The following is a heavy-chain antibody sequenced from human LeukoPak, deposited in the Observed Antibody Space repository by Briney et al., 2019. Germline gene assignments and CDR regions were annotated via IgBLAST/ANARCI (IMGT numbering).Heavy chain of an antibody. CDR1: GGSISSNNYY. D-gene: IGHD2-2*01. J-gene: IGHJ6*02. CDR2: IYYSGST. CDR3: ARDSLPYCSSTSCPALYGMDV. Sequence: SETLSLTCIVSGGSISSNNYYWGWIRQPPGKGLEWIGSIYYSGSTYYNPSLKSRATISVDTSKNQFSLKPSSVTAADTAVYYCARDSLPYCSSTSCPALYGMDVWGQGTTVTVSS. V-gene: IGHV4-39*07.